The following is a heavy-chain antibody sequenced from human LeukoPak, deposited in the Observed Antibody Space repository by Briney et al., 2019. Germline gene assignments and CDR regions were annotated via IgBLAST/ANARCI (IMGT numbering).Heavy chain of an antibody. D-gene: IGHD3-22*01. V-gene: IGHV1-2*06. CDR1: GYTFTTYA. CDR2: INPNNGGT. Sequence: ASVKVSCKTSGYTFTTYAINWVRQAPGQGLEWMGRINPNNGGTNYAQKFQGRVTMTRDMSMGTAYMELSRLRSVDTAVYYCAGEDNSSGYRPFDIWGQGTMVTVPS. J-gene: IGHJ3*02. CDR3: AGEDNSSGYRPFDI.